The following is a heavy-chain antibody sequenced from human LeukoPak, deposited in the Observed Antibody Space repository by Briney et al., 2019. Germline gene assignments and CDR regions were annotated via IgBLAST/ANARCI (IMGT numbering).Heavy chain of an antibody. CDR1: GFTFSSYW. Sequence: GGSLRLSCAAPGFTFSSYWMSWVRQAPGKGLEWVANIKQDGSEKYYVDSVKGRFTISRDNAKNSLYLQMNSLRAEDTAVYYCARVSERITIFGVVIAYYYYMDVWGKGTMVTVSS. J-gene: IGHJ6*03. CDR2: IKQDGSEK. V-gene: IGHV3-7*01. CDR3: ARVSERITIFGVVIAYYYYMDV. D-gene: IGHD3-3*01.